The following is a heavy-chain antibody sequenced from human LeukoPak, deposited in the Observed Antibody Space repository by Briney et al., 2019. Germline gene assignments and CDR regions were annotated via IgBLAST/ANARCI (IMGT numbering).Heavy chain of an antibody. Sequence: GGSLRLSCAAAGFTFSNYGMHWVRQAPGKGLEWVAVISYDGSNKYYADSVKGRFTISRDNSKNTLYLQMNSLRAEDTAVYYCAKGEGDYDSSGPDYWGQGTLVTVSS. CDR2: ISYDGSNK. CDR3: AKGEGDYDSSGPDY. V-gene: IGHV3-30*18. CDR1: GFTFSNYG. J-gene: IGHJ4*02. D-gene: IGHD3-22*01.